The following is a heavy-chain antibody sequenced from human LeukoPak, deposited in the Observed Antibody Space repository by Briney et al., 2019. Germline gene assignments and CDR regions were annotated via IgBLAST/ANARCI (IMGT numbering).Heavy chain of an antibody. J-gene: IGHJ6*04. Sequence: PGGSLRLSCATSGFTFSDHYMNWVRQAPGKGLEWVSYISSSGSTIYYADSVKGRFTISRDNAKNSLYLQMNSLRAEDTAVYYCAELGITMIGGVWGKGTTVTISS. CDR3: AELGITMIGGV. CDR1: GFTFSDHY. D-gene: IGHD3-10*02. CDR2: ISSSGSTI. V-gene: IGHV3-11*04.